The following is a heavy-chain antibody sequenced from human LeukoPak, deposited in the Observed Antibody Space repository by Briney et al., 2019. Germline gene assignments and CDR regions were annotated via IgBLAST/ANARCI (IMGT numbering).Heavy chain of an antibody. CDR3: ARASIYYDSSGYYPDY. D-gene: IGHD3-22*01. J-gene: IGHJ4*02. CDR1: GGSISSGGYY. V-gene: IGHV4-31*03. Sequence: SETLSLTCTVSGGSISSGGYYWSWIRQHPGKGPEWIGYIYYSGSTYYNPSLKSRVTISVDTSKNQFSLKLSSVTAADTAVYYCARASIYYDSSGYYPDYWGQGTLVTVSS. CDR2: IYYSGST.